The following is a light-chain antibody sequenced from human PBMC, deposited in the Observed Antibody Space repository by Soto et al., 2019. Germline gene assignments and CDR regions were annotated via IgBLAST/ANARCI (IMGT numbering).Light chain of an antibody. CDR1: QDIRND. V-gene: IGKV1-17*01. CDR2: DAS. CDR3: LQHSSYPFT. Sequence: DIPMTQSPSSLSASVGDRVTITCRASQDIRNDLGWFQQKPGKAPERLISDASSLQSGVPSRFSGTGSGTEFTLTISSLQPEDFATYYCLQHSSYPFTFGPGTKVDIK. J-gene: IGKJ3*01.